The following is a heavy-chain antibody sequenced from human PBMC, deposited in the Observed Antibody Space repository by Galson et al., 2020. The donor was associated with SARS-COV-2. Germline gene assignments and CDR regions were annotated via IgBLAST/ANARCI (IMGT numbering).Heavy chain of an antibody. Sequence: SQTLSLTCTVSGGSISDFYWSWIRQSPGKGLEWIGYMFYSGSTHYNPSLKSRVTISVDPSKNQFSLKLSSVTAADTAVYYCSREGARVGYSYGSGSYDNWFDPWGQGTLVTVSS. CDR1: GGSISDFY. D-gene: IGHD3-10*01. CDR2: MFYSGST. V-gene: IGHV4-59*01. CDR3: SREGARVGYSYGSGSYDNWFDP. J-gene: IGHJ5*02.